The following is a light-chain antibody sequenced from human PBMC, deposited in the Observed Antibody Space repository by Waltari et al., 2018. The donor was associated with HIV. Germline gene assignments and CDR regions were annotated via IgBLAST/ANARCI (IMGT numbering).Light chain of an antibody. Sequence: SALTHPASVSGSPGQSLPITCTRTNDHLVASNPVSRYQQHTNESPKLLIFEVKNRPSAISGRFSASKSGNTASLTIAGLQSDDEADYYCASYTRSISVVFGGGTRVTV. J-gene: IGLJ2*01. CDR2: EVK. CDR1: NDHLVASNP. CDR3: ASYTRSISVV. V-gene: IGLV2-14*01.